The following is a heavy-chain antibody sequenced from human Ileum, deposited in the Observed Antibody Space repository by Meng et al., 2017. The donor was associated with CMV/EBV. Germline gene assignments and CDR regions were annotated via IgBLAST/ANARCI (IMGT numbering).Heavy chain of an antibody. V-gene: IGHV4-61*01. J-gene: IGHJ4*02. Sequence: SETLSLTCAVSGGSVSSASYNWTWIRQPPGKGLEWIGYIYYSGNTRDNPSLKSRVTISVDTPKNQFSLRLSSVTAADTAVYYCARVRDYYESSGYIDNWGQGVQVTVSS. CDR2: IYYSGNT. D-gene: IGHD3-22*01. CDR1: GGSVSSASYN. CDR3: ARVRDYYESSGYIDN.